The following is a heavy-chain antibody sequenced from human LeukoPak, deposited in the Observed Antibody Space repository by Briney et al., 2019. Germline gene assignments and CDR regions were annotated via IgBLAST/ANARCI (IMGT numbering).Heavy chain of an antibody. Sequence: GGSLRLSCTGSGFTFSKYWMHWVRQVPGKGLVWVSRINTGGSSTTYADSVKGRFTISRDNDKNTLYLQMNSLRVEDTAVYYCARSNQADDYWGQGTLVTVSS. CDR1: GFTFSKYW. D-gene: IGHD4-11*01. V-gene: IGHV3-74*01. CDR2: INTGGSST. CDR3: ARSNQADDY. J-gene: IGHJ4*02.